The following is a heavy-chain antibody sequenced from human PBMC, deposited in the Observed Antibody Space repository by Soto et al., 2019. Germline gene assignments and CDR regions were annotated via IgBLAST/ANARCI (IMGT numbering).Heavy chain of an antibody. CDR1: GFTFSSNA. Sequence: EVQLLESGGGLVQPGGSLRLSCAASGFTFSSNAMSWVRQAPGKGLEWVSAISGSGGNTYYADSVKGRFTISRDNSKNTLYLQMNSLRADDTAVYYCAKDNSGWRFDPWGQGTLVTVSS. V-gene: IGHV3-23*01. CDR3: AKDNSGWRFDP. CDR2: ISGSGGNT. D-gene: IGHD1-1*01. J-gene: IGHJ5*02.